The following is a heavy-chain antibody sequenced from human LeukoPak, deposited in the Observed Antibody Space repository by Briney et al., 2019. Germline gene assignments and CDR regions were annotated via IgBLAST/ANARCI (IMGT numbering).Heavy chain of an antibody. V-gene: IGHV3-20*04. CDR2: INWNGGST. J-gene: IGHJ4*02. Sequence: GGSLRLSCAASGFTFDDYGMSWVRQAPGKGLEWVSGINWNGGSTGYADSVKGRFTISRDNAKNSMYLQMNSLRAEDTAWYYFAREVNSSGQRDYRGQGPLVTVSS. CDR1: GFTFDDYG. CDR3: AREVNSSGQRDY. D-gene: IGHD6-19*01.